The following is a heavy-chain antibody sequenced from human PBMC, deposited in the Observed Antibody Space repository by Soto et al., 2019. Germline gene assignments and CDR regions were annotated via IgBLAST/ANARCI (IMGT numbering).Heavy chain of an antibody. V-gene: IGHV4-4*02. D-gene: IGHD6-19*01. CDR3: AYSTGWYRLDV. CDR2: VYHSGGN. CDR1: GGSISTPYW. J-gene: IGHJ3*01. Sequence: QVHLQESGPGLVKPSGTLSLTCVVSGGSISTPYWWTWGRQPPGKELEWIGDVYHSGGNNYNPSIMSRVTISLDKSKNQFSLKMMSVTAEDTAIYYCAYSTGWYRLDVWGQGTMVIVSS.